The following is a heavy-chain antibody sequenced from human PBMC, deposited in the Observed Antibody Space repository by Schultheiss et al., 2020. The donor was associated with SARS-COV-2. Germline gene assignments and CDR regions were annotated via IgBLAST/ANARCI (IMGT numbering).Heavy chain of an antibody. CDR1: GGSISSSSYY. D-gene: IGHD3-10*01. CDR3: ARAKHYYGSGNYYYSYYGMDV. Sequence: SETLSLTCTVSGGSISSSSYYWGWIRQPPGKGLEWIGSIYYSGTTNYNPSLKSRVTISVDTSKNQFSLKVSSVTTADTAVYYCARAKHYYGSGNYYYSYYGMDVWGQGTTVTVSS. J-gene: IGHJ6*02. V-gene: IGHV4-39*07. CDR2: IYYSGTT.